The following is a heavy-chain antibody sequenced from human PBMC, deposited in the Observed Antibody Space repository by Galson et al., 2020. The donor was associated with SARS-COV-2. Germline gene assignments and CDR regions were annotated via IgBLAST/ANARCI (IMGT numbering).Heavy chain of an antibody. D-gene: IGHD5-18*01. V-gene: IGHV3-53*05. J-gene: IGHJ4*02. CDR1: GFAVSSKY. Sequence: GESLKISCAASGFAVSSKYMSWVRQAPGKGLECVSVIYYDGNTNYADSVRGRFTISRDTSKNTVSLQMNSLRAEDTAMYYCVRDDGTAPYDYWGPGTLVTVSS. CDR2: IYYDGNT. CDR3: VRDDGTAPYDY.